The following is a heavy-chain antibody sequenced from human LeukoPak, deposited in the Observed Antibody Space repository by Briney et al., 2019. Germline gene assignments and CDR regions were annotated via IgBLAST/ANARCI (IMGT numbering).Heavy chain of an antibody. CDR2: IIPIFGTA. Sequence: ASVKVSCKASGGTFSSYAISWVRQAPGQGLEWMGGIIPIFGTANYAQKFQGRVTITTDESTSTAYMELSSLRSEDTAVYYCARAPVRYYGSGSYHAHAFDIWGQGTMVTVSS. CDR1: GGTFSSYA. V-gene: IGHV1-69*05. D-gene: IGHD3-10*01. J-gene: IGHJ3*02. CDR3: ARAPVRYYGSGSYHAHAFDI.